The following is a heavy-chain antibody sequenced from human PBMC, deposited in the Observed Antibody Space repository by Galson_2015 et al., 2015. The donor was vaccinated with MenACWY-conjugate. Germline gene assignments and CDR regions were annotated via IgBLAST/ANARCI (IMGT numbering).Heavy chain of an antibody. V-gene: IGHV4-59*08. CDR1: GASISSHH. J-gene: IGHJ4*02. CDR3: ARLPTWGSSFGYFDY. D-gene: IGHD7-27*01. Sequence: ETLSLTCTVSGASISSHHWSWFRQPPGTGLEWIAYIRDTGSLKDNPSLKSRVTMSADKSNNQFSLRLFSVTAADTAVYYCARLPTWGSSFGYFDYWGQGILVAVSS. CDR2: IRDTGSL.